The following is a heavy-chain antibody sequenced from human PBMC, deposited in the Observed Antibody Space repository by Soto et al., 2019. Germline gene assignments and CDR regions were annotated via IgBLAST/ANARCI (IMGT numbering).Heavy chain of an antibody. J-gene: IGHJ6*03. V-gene: IGHV1-18*01. CDR1: GYTFTNYG. CDR3: ARTTVTASYYYMDV. D-gene: IGHD4-17*01. CDR2: ISTYNGNT. Sequence: ASVKVSCKASGYTFTNYGFTWVLQAPGQGLDWMGWISTYNGNTKYTQKVQGRLTMTTDTSTSTANMELTSLRSDDTAVYYCARTTVTASYYYMDVWGKGTTVTVSS.